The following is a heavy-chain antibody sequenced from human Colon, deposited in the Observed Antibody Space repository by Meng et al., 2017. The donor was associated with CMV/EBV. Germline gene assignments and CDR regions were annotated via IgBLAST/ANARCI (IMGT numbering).Heavy chain of an antibody. D-gene: IGHD6-19*01. V-gene: IGHV3-21*01. J-gene: IGHJ6*02. CDR2: ISSSSSYI. Sequence: GESLKISCAASGFTLSGYSMHWVRQAPGKGLEWVSSISSSSSYIYYADSVKGRFTISRDDAKNSLFLQMNSLRAEDTAVYYCARCIAVAGNSCYYYGLDVWGQGTTVTVSS. CDR3: ARCIAVAGNSCYYYGLDV. CDR1: GFTLSGYS.